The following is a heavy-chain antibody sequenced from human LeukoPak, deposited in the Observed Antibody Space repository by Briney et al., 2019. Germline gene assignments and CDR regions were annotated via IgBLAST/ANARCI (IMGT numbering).Heavy chain of an antibody. V-gene: IGHV6-1*01. CDR3: ARERQASLRGSAFDI. D-gene: IGHD4-17*01. J-gene: IGHJ3*02. CDR1: GDSVSSNSAA. CDR2: TYYRSKWYN. Sequence: SQTLSLTCAISGDSVSSNSAAWNWIRQSPSRCLEWLGSTYYRSKWYNDYAVSVKSRITINPDTSKNQFSLQLNSVTPEDTAVYYCARERQASLRGSAFDIWGQGTMVTVSS.